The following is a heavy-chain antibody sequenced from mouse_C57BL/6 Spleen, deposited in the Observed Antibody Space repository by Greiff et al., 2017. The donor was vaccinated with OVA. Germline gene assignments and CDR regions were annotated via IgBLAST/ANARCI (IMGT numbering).Heavy chain of an antibody. CDR3: ARADYYGSSYEGWYFDV. J-gene: IGHJ1*03. V-gene: IGHV1-81*01. CDR1: GYTFTSYG. Sequence: VQVVESGAELARPGASVKLSCKASGYTFTSYGISWVKQRTGQGLEWIGEIYPRSGNTYYNEKFKGKATLTADKSSSTAYMELRSLTSEDSAVYFCARADYYGSSYEGWYFDVWGTGTTVTVSS. D-gene: IGHD1-1*01. CDR2: IYPRSGNT.